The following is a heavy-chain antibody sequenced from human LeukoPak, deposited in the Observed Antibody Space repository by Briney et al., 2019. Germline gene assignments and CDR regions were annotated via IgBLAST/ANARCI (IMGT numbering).Heavy chain of an antibody. V-gene: IGHV1-2*02. CDR3: AGVRYFDWLPPFDP. Sequence: ASVKVSCKASGYTFTGYYMHWVRQAPGQGLEWMGWINPNSGGTNYAQKFQGRVTMTRDTSISTAYMELSRLRSDDTAVYYCAGVRYFDWLPPFDPWGQGTLVTVSS. CDR2: INPNSGGT. CDR1: GYTFTGYY. D-gene: IGHD3-9*01. J-gene: IGHJ5*02.